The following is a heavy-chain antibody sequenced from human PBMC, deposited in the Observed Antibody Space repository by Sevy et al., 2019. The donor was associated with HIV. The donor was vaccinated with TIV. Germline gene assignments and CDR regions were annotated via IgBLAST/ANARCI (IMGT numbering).Heavy chain of an antibody. V-gene: IGHV5-51*01. CDR1: GYSSTNYW. CDR3: ARLNCGGNVEVAFDI. D-gene: IGHD2-21*01. J-gene: IGHJ3*02. CDR2: IYLGDSDT. Sequence: GESLKISCKGSGYSSTNYWIGWVRQMPGKGLEWMGIIYLGDSDTRHSPSFQGQVNMSVDKSISTAFLQWSSLKASDTAMYYCARLNCGGNVEVAFDIWGQGTMVTVS.